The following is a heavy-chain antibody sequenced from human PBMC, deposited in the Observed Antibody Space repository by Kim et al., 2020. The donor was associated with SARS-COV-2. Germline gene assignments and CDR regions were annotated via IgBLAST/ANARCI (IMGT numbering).Heavy chain of an antibody. CDR3: ARYSGSTGY. D-gene: IGHD1-26*01. CDR2: IYYSGST. Sequence: SETLSLTCTVSGGSISSSSYYWGWIRQPPGKGLEWIGSIYYSGSTYYNPSLKSRVTISVDTSKNQFSLKLSSVTAADTAVYYCARYSGSTGYWGQGTLVTVSS. J-gene: IGHJ4*02. CDR1: GGSISSSSYY. V-gene: IGHV4-39*01.